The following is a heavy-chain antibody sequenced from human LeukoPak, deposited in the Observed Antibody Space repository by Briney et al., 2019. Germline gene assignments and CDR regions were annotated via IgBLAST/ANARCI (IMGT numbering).Heavy chain of an antibody. V-gene: IGHV3-33*06. CDR1: GFTFSSYG. D-gene: IGHD2-15*01. CDR3: AKGRAVEVVAAFNY. Sequence: PGGSLRLSCAASGFTFSSYGMHWVRQAPGKGLEWVAVIWYDGSNKYYADSVRGRFAFSRDNSKNTVSLQMNSLSAEDTAIYYCAKGRAVEVVAAFNYWGQGTVVTVSS. J-gene: IGHJ4*02. CDR2: IWYDGSNK.